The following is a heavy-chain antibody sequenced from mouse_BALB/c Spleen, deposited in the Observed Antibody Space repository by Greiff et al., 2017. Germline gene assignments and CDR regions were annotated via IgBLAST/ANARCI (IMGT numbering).Heavy chain of an antibody. Sequence: EVKLVESGGGLVQPGGSRKLSCAASGFTFSDYGMAWVRQAPGKGPEWVAFISNLAYSIYYADTVTGRFTISRENAKNTLYLEMSSLRSEDTAMYYCARDNYGSSYRFAYWGQGTLVTVSA. CDR1: GFTFSDYG. J-gene: IGHJ3*01. D-gene: IGHD1-1*01. CDR2: ISNLAYSI. CDR3: ARDNYGSSYRFAY. V-gene: IGHV5-15*02.